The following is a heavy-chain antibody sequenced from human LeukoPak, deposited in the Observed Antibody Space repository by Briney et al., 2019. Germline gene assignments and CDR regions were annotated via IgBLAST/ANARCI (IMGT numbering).Heavy chain of an antibody. CDR1: GGSISGSSYY. J-gene: IGHJ4*02. D-gene: IGHD5-18*01. CDR2: IYYSGST. CDR3: ARHPAMVTGGFNY. V-gene: IGHV4-39*01. Sequence: SETLSLTCTVTGGSISGSSYYWGWIRQPPGKELEWIGSIYYSGSTYYNPSLKSRVTISVDTSKNQFSLKLSSVTAADTAVYYCARHPAMVTGGFNYWGQGTLVTVSS.